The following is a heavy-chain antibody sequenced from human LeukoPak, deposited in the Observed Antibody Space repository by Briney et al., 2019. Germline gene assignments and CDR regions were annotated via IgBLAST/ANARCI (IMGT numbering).Heavy chain of an antibody. D-gene: IGHD3-10*01. J-gene: IGHJ6*03. CDR3: ARGEGSGSPIYHYYYMDV. CDR2: ILYDGSNK. V-gene: IGHV3-30*04. Sequence: PGRSLRLSCAASGFTFSNHAMHWVRQAPGKGLEWMAIILYDGSNKYYADSVKGRFTISRDSSKNTLYLQMDSLRPEDTAVYYCARGEGSGSPIYHYYYMDVWGKGTTVTVSS. CDR1: GFTFSNHA.